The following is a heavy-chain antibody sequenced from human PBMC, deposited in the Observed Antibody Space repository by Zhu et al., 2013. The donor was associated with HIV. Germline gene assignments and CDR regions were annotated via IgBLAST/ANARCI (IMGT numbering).Heavy chain of an antibody. J-gene: IGHJ6*02. CDR1: GYTFTDYY. Sequence: EVQLVQSGAEVKKPGATVKISCKVSGYTFTDYYMHWVQQAPGKGLEWMGLVDPEDGETIYAEKFQGRVTITADTSTDTAYMELSSLRSEDTAVYYCATAVPGVVPAAPDYYYYGMDVWAKGPRSPSP. CDR2: VDPEDGET. D-gene: IGHD2-2*01. CDR3: ATAVPGVVPAAPDYYYYGMDV. V-gene: IGHV1-69-2*01.